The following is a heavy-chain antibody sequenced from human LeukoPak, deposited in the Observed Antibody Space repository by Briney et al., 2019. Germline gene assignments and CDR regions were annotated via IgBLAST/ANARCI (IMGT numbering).Heavy chain of an antibody. D-gene: IGHD2-2*01. Sequence: ASVKVSRKASGYTFTGYYMHWVRQAPGQGLEWMGWINPNSGGTNYAQKFQGRVTMTRDTSISTAYMELSRLRSDDTAVYYCARMCERTSWRYLYYFDYWGQGTLVTVSS. CDR1: GYTFTGYY. V-gene: IGHV1-2*02. CDR3: ARMCERTSWRYLYYFDY. CDR2: INPNSGGT. J-gene: IGHJ4*02.